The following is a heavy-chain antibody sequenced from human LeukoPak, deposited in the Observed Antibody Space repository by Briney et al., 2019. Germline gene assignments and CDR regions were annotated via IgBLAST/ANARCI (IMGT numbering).Heavy chain of an antibody. CDR2: IQYDGGKR. CDR1: TFTFSSYG. J-gene: IGHJ4*02. Sequence: GGSLRLSCAASTFTFSSYGMHWVRQAPGKGLEWVAFIQYDGGKRYYADSVKGRFTISRDNSKNTLYLQMNSLRPEDTALYYCANTMYGSAWSPFDYWGRGTLVTVSS. V-gene: IGHV3-30*02. D-gene: IGHD6-19*01. CDR3: ANTMYGSAWSPFDY.